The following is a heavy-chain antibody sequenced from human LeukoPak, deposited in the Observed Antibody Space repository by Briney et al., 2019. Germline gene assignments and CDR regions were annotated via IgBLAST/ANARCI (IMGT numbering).Heavy chain of an antibody. D-gene: IGHD3-10*01. V-gene: IGHV4-4*07. CDR1: GGSISSYY. CDR3: ARDPVVRGVITDQYNWFDP. J-gene: IGHJ5*02. Sequence: SETLSLTCTVSGGSISSYYWSWIRQPAGKGLEWIGRIYTSGSTNYNPSLKSRVTMSVDTSKSQFSLKLSSVTAADTAVYYCARDPVVRGVITDQYNWFDPWGQGTLVTVSS. CDR2: IYTSGST.